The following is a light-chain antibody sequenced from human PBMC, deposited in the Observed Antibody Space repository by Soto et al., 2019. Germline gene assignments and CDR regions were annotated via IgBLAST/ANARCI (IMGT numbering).Light chain of an antibody. CDR3: SSYTSSNTKV. V-gene: IGLV2-14*01. Sequence: QSALTQPASVSGSPGQSITISCTGTSSDIGSGYNYVSWYQQHPGEAPKLIVYDVSNRPSGVSNRFSGSKSDNTASLTISGLQAEDEADYYCSSYTSSNTKVFGTGTKVTVL. CDR1: SSDIGSGYNY. CDR2: DVS. J-gene: IGLJ1*01.